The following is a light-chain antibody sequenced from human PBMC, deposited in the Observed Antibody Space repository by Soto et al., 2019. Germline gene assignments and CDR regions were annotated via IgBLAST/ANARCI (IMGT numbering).Light chain of an antibody. V-gene: IGLV2-8*01. Sequence: QSALTQPPSASGSPGQSVTISCTGTSSDVGGDHYVSWYQQHPGKAPKLMIYEVSKRPSGVPDRVSGSKSGNTASLTVSGPQAEDEAYYYCNSYAGSNYVVFGRGTKLTVL. J-gene: IGLJ2*01. CDR3: NSYAGSNYVV. CDR2: EVS. CDR1: SSDVGGDHY.